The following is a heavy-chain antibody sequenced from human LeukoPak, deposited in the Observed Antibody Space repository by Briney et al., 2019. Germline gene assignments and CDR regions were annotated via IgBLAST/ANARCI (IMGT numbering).Heavy chain of an antibody. CDR1: GYIFTNYD. Sequence: ASVKVSCKXSGYIFTNYDINWVRQATGQGLEWMGWMNPNSGNTGYAQKFQGRITMTRNTSISTAYMELRSLRSDDSAVYYCARRGSGSRNWFDPWGQGTLVTVSS. CDR2: MNPNSGNT. V-gene: IGHV1-8*01. J-gene: IGHJ5*02. D-gene: IGHD1-26*01. CDR3: ARRGSGSRNWFDP.